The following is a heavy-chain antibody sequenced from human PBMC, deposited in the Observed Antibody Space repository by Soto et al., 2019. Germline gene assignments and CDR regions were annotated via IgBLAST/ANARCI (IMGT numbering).Heavy chain of an antibody. CDR1: GYTFTSYD. Sequence: QVQLVQSGAEVKKPGASGKVSCKASGYTFTSYDINWVRQATGQGLEWMGWMNPNSGNTGDAQKFQGRVTITRNTSISRAYMELSILSSEDTAVYYCARRGSSCRPQLTSVNSHWFDPWGQGTLVSGSS. D-gene: IGHD4-17*01. J-gene: IGHJ5*02. CDR2: MNPNSGNT. V-gene: IGHV1-8*01. CDR3: ARRGSSCRPQLTSVNSHWFDP.